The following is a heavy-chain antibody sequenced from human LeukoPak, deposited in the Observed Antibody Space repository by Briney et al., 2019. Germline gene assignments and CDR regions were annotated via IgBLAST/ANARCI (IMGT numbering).Heavy chain of an antibody. J-gene: IGHJ5*02. Sequence: PSETLSLTCAVYGGSLSGYYWSWIRKPPGKGLEWIGEINHSGSTNYNPSLKSRVTISVDTSKNQFSLKLSSVTAADTAVYYCARGRGMVRGFGVWFDPWGQGTLVTVSS. D-gene: IGHD3-10*01. V-gene: IGHV4-34*01. CDR1: GGSLSGYY. CDR2: INHSGST. CDR3: ARGRGMVRGFGVWFDP.